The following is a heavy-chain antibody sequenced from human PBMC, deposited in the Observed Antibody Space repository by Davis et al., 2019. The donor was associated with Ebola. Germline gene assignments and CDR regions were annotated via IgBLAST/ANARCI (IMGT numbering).Heavy chain of an antibody. J-gene: IGHJ4*02. Sequence: AASVKVSCKASGYTFTSYDINWVRQAPGQGLQWMGWISPHNGNTKYPQKFQGRLTMTTDTSTSTAYMELRSLRSDDTAIYYCARDSFCTYGVCNDRDFDYWGQGTLVTVSS. V-gene: IGHV1-18*01. D-gene: IGHD2-8*01. CDR1: GYTFTSYD. CDR3: ARDSFCTYGVCNDRDFDY. CDR2: ISPHNGNT.